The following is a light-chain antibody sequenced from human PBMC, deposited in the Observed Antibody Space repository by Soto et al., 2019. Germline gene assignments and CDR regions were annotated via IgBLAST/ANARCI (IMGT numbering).Light chain of an antibody. J-gene: IGKJ1*01. CDR1: QYINTR. CDR3: HQRQSWPSS. Sequence: LTHSPASLSSSQKERVTITCRASQYINTRLNWYQQRPGKAPSLLMYHTSNWQAGIPSRFSASGSGTDFTLTISVLQPEDFARYYCHQRQSWPSSFGQGTRLDIK. CDR2: HTS. V-gene: IGKV3-11*01.